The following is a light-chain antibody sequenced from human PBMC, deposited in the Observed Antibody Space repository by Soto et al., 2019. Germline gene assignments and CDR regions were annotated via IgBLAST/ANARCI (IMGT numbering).Light chain of an antibody. V-gene: IGKV3-20*01. CDR3: QQYGSSLPWT. J-gene: IGKJ1*01. Sequence: EIVLTQSPGTLSLSPGERATLSCRASEIISSAYLAWYQQKPGQAPRLIIYAASSRATGIPDRFSGSGSGTDFTPTISRLEPEDLAVYYCQQYGSSLPWTFGQGTKVEIK. CDR1: EIISSAY. CDR2: AAS.